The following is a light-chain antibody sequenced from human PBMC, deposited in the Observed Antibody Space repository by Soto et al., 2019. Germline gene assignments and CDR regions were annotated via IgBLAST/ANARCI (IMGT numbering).Light chain of an antibody. CDR2: DAS. Sequence: DIQMTQSPSALSASVGDRATITCRASQSISSWLAWYQQKPGKAPKLLIYDASTLQSGVPPRFTGSGSGTEFTLTIISLQSEDFAVYYCQQSSKWPRTFGQGTKVDIK. CDR1: QSISSW. J-gene: IGKJ1*01. V-gene: IGKV1-5*01. CDR3: QQSSKWPRT.